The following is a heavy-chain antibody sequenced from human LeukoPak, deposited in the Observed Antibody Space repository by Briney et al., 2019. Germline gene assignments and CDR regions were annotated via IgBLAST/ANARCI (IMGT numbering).Heavy chain of an antibody. CDR2: INEDGSVK. D-gene: IGHD3-10*01. CDR1: GFTFSSLW. Sequence: GGSLRLSCVASGFTFSSLWMSWVRQAPGKGLEWVANINEDGSVKYYVASVTARFSISRDNTKDSVYLQMNSLRADDTAVYYCARALYGSGSHSGYWGQGTLVSVSS. J-gene: IGHJ4*02. CDR3: ARALYGSGSHSGY. V-gene: IGHV3-7*01.